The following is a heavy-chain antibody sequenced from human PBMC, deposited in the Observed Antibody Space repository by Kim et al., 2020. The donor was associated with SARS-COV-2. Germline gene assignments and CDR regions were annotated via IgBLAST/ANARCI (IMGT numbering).Heavy chain of an antibody. CDR3: AKHGGYCNGSCRSPTLGHYFGMDV. CDR1: GGPVSNNYYY. CDR2: VHYSGDT. Sequence: SETLSLTCTVSGGPVSNNYYYWVWIRQPPGKGLEWIGSVHYSGDTFDNPSLKSRATLSVDTSKNQFFLKLSSVTAADTALYYCAKHGGYCNGSCRSPTLGHYFGMDVWGQATTVTVYS. V-gene: IGHV4-39*01. J-gene: IGHJ6*02. D-gene: IGHD2-15*01.